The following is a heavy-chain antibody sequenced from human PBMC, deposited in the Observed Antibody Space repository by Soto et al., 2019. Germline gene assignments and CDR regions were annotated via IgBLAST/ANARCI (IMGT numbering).Heavy chain of an antibody. D-gene: IGHD6-6*01. CDR2: INAGNGNT. CDR1: GYTFTSYA. J-gene: IGHJ4*02. Sequence: ASVKVSCKASGYTFTSYAMHWVRQAPGQRLEWMAWINAGNGNTKYSQKFQGRVTINLDTSASTAFMVLSSLRSEYTAVFYCARAPGGSSSFVDYWGQGTLVTVSS. V-gene: IGHV1-3*01. CDR3: ARAPGGSSSFVDY.